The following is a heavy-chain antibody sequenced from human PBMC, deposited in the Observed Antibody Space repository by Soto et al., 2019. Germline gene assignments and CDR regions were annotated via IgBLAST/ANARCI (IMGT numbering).Heavy chain of an antibody. CDR2: IYYSGST. V-gene: IGHV4-59*08. CDR1: GGSISSYY. D-gene: IGHD1-1*01. CDR3: ARRDDFIDY. Sequence: SSETLSLTCTVSGGSISSYYWSWIRQPPGKGLEWIGYIYYSGSTNYNPSLKSRVTISVDTSKNQFSLKLSSVTAADTAVYYCARRDDFIDYWGQGTLVTVSS. J-gene: IGHJ4*02.